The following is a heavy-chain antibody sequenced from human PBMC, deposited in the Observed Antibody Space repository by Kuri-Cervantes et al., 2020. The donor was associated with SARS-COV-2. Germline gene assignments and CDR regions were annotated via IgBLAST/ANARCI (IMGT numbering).Heavy chain of an antibody. CDR1: GGSISSSSYY. D-gene: IGHD3-3*01. J-gene: IGHJ6*02. Sequence: ESLKISCTVSGGSISSSSYYWGWIRQPPGKGLEWIGSIYYSGSTYYNPSLKSRVTISVDTSKNQFSLKLSSVTAADTAVYYCARRGYDFWSGTHNSGMDVWGQGTTVTVSS. CDR3: ARRGYDFWSGTHNSGMDV. V-gene: IGHV4-39*01. CDR2: IYYSGST.